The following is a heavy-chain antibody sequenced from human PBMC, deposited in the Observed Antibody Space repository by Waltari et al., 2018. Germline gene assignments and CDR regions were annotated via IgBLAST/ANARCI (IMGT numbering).Heavy chain of an antibody. CDR3: VRQRSADFWSGYFDL. CDR2: VYYNGYK. CDR1: GDSLSPSPFY. V-gene: IGHV4-39*01. D-gene: IGHD3-3*01. Sequence: QAQLQELGPGQVKPSETLSFRCAVSGDSLSPSPFYWGWVRQPPGKGLEWVGSVYYNGYKFYNPSLKSRLTLSMDTSNNHFSLSLTSVTAADTAIYYCVRQRSADFWSGYFDLWGQGTLVTVSS. J-gene: IGHJ4*02.